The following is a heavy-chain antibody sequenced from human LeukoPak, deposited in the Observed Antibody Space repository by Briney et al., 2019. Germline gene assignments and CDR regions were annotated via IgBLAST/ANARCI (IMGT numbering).Heavy chain of an antibody. CDR2: ISYDGSNK. D-gene: IGHD2-21*02. V-gene: IGHV3-30*18. CDR3: AKAAYCGGDCLGYYFDY. J-gene: IGHJ4*02. Sequence: PGGSLRLSCAASGFTFSSYGMHWVRQAPGKGLEWVAVISYDGSNKYYADSVKGRFTISRDNSKNTLYLQMNSLRAEDTAVYYCAKAAYCGGDCLGYYFDYWGQGTLVTVSS. CDR1: GFTFSSYG.